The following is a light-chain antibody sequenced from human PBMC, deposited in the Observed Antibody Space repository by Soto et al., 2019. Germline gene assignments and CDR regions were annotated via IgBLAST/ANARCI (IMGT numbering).Light chain of an antibody. CDR2: GAS. J-gene: IGKJ1*01. CDR3: QQYHNWWT. V-gene: IGKV3-15*01. CDR1: QRIDSN. Sequence: IIMKQTTATLPVSPGERAPHSFRARQRIDSNLAWYQHKPGQAPRLLIYGASTRATGIPARFSGSGSGTEFTLTISSLQSEDFAVYYCQQYHNWWTFGQRTKV.